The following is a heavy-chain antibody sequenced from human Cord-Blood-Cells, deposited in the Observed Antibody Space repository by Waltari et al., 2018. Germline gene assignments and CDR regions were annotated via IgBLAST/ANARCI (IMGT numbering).Heavy chain of an antibody. V-gene: IGHV4-34*01. CDR3: ARLYYFDY. CDR1: GGSFSGYY. CDR2: INHSGST. J-gene: IGHJ4*02. Sequence: QVQLQQWGAGLLKPSETLSHTCAVYGGSFSGYYWSWIRQPPGKGLEWIGEINHSGSTNYNPSLKSRVTISVDTSKNQFSLKLSSVTAADTAVYYCARLYYFDYWGQGTLVTVSS.